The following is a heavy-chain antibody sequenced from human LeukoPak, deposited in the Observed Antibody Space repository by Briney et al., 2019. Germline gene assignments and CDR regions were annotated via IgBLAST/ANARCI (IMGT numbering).Heavy chain of an antibody. CDR2: TYFRSKWYN. J-gene: IGHJ4*02. Sequence: SQTLSLTCVIFGDSVSSNSAAWNWIRQSPSRGLEWLGRTYFRSKWYNDYALSVKSRITLNPDTSKNQFSLHLNSVTPEDTAVYYCARGHSGMLDYWGQGTLVTVSS. CDR3: ARGHSGMLDY. CDR1: GDSVSSNSAA. V-gene: IGHV6-1*01. D-gene: IGHD1-26*01.